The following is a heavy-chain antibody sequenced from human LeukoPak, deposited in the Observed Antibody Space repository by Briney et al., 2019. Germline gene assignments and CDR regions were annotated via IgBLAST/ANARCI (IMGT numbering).Heavy chain of an antibody. CDR2: IYYSGST. D-gene: IGHD2-15*01. V-gene: IGHV4-59*08. Sequence: SETLSLTCTVSGGSISSYYWSWIRQPPGKGLEWIGYIYYSGSTSYNPSLKSRVTISVDTSKNQFSLKLSSVTAADTAVYYCVRRRCSGGSCLPYYFDYWGQETLVTVSS. CDR1: GGSISSYY. CDR3: VRRRCSGGSCLPYYFDY. J-gene: IGHJ4*02.